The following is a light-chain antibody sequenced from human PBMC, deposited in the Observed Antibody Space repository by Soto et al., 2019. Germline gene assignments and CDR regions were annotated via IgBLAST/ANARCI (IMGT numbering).Light chain of an antibody. V-gene: IGKV3-20*01. Sequence: EIVLTQSPGTLSLSPGERATLSCRASQSVSNNYLAWYQQKPGQAPRLFIYGASSRATGIPDRFSGSGSGTDFTLTINTLEPEDFAVYYCQQYAGSPYTFGQGTKLEIK. CDR2: GAS. J-gene: IGKJ2*01. CDR1: QSVSNNY. CDR3: QQYAGSPYT.